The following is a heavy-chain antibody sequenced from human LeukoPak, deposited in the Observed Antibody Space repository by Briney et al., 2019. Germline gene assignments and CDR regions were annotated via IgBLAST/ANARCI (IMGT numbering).Heavy chain of an antibody. J-gene: IGHJ4*02. CDR3: ARGTMTTVTYYFDY. V-gene: IGHV4-34*01. Sequence: SETLSLTCAVYGGSFGGYYWRWIRQPPGKGLEWIGEINHSGSTNYNPSLKSRVTISVDTSKNQFSLKLSSVTAANTAVYYCARGTMTTVTYYFDYWGQGTLVTVSS. CDR1: GGSFGGYY. CDR2: INHSGST. D-gene: IGHD4-17*01.